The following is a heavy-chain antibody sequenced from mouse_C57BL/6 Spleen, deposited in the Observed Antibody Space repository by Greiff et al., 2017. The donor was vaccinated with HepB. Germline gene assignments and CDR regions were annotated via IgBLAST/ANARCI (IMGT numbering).Heavy chain of an antibody. CDR3: ARYMGGLDY. J-gene: IGHJ2*01. Sequence: EVKVIESGGGLVQPGGSLSLSCAASGFTFTDYYMSWVRQPPGKALEWLGFIRNKANGYTTEYSASVKGRFTISRDNSQSILYLQMNALRAEDSATYYCARYMGGLDYWGQGTTLTVSS. CDR1: GFTFTDYY. D-gene: IGHD3-3*01. V-gene: IGHV7-3*01. CDR2: IRNKANGYTT.